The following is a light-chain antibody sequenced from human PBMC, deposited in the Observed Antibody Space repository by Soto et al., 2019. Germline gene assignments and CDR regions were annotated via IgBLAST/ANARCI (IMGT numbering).Light chain of an antibody. CDR3: QQYKDSMWT. J-gene: IGKJ1*01. CDR1: QTVERW. Sequence: DIQMTQSPSTLSASVGDRVTITCRASQTVERWLAWYQQKPGKAPNLLISDVSSLERGVPSRFSGSGSATEFTLTLSGLQPDDFATYYCQQYKDSMWTFGQGTRVESK. V-gene: IGKV1-5*01. CDR2: DVS.